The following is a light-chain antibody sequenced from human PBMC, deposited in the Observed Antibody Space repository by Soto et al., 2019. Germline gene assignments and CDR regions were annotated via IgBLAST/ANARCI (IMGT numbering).Light chain of an antibody. Sequence: QSALTQPPSASGSPGQSVTTSCTGTSSDVGGYNYVSWYQQHPGKAPKLVIYEVTKRPSGVPDRFSGSKSGNTASLTVSGLQAEDEADYYCSSFTGASTIFGTGTKATVL. CDR1: SSDVGGYNY. V-gene: IGLV2-8*01. CDR3: SSFTGASTI. CDR2: EVT. J-gene: IGLJ1*01.